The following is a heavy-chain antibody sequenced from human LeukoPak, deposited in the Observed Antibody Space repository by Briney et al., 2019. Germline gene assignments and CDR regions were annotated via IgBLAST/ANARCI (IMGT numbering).Heavy chain of an antibody. D-gene: IGHD3-22*01. Sequence: GGSLRPSCAASGFTFSSYAMSWVRQAPGKGLEWVSAISGSGGSTYYADSVKGRFTISRDNSKNTLYLQMNSLRAEDTAVYYCANADDSSGYYSLGYFDYWGQGTLVTVSS. CDR1: GFTFSSYA. J-gene: IGHJ4*02. CDR3: ANADDSSGYYSLGYFDY. V-gene: IGHV3-23*01. CDR2: ISGSGGST.